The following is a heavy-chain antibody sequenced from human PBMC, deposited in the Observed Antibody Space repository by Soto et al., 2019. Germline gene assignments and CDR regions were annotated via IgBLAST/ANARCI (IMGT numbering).Heavy chain of an antibody. CDR3: VRDSGWPILNFDS. CDR2: VSYDECET. D-gene: IGHD3-10*01. J-gene: IGHJ4*02. Sequence: PGGSLRLSCTASGFDFRSYGIHWVRQAPGRGVEWVAFVSYDECETYNADSAKGRFTVSKEISKNAAFLQMNALRDEDTAVYLCVRDSGWPILNFDSCGQGALVTVSS. V-gene: IGHV3-30*03. CDR1: GFDFRSYG.